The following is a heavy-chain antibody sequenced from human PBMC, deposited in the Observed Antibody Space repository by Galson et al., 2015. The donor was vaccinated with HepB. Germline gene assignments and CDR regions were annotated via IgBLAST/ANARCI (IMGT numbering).Heavy chain of an antibody. CDR3: AREGYYYYYMDV. J-gene: IGHJ6*03. CDR1: GFTFSDYY. Sequence: SLRLSCAASGFTFSDYYMDWVRQAPGKGLEWVGRTTKKGNSYTTQYAASVKGSFAISRDESKNSLYLHMNSLKTEDTAVYYCAREGYYYYYMDVWGKGTTVTVSS. CDR2: TTKKGNSYTT. V-gene: IGHV3-72*01.